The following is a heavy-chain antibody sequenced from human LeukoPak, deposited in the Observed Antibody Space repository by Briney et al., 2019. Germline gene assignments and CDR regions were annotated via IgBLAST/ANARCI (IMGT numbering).Heavy chain of an antibody. V-gene: IGHV3-21*01. CDR2: ISSSSSYI. CDR1: GFTFSSYS. D-gene: IGHD3-22*01. J-gene: IGHJ3*02. Sequence: GRSLRLSCAASGFTFSSYSMNWVRQAPGKGLEWVSSISSSSSYIYYADSVKGRFTISRDNAKNSLYLQMNSLRAEDTAVYYCARDITMIVMVKEDAFDIWGQGTMVTVAS. CDR3: ARDITMIVMVKEDAFDI.